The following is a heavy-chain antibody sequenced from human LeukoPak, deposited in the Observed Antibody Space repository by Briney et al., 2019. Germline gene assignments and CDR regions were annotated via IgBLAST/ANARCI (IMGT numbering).Heavy chain of an antibody. D-gene: IGHD7-27*01. Sequence: PSETLSLTCAVYGGSFSGYYWSWIRQPPGKGLEWIGEINHSGSTNYNPSLKSRVTISVDTSKNQFSLKLSSVTAADTAVYYCARGTDANWGFNYYYMDVWGKGTTVTVSS. CDR3: ARGTDANWGFNYYYMDV. CDR1: GGSFSGYY. V-gene: IGHV4-34*01. J-gene: IGHJ6*03. CDR2: INHSGST.